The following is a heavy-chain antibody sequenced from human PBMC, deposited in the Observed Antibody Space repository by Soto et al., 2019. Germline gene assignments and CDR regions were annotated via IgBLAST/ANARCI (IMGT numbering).Heavy chain of an antibody. CDR1: GFTFKTYN. J-gene: IGHJ4*02. CDR3: ARDPSPDSSGWYYFDY. D-gene: IGHD6-19*01. Sequence: EVQLEESGGALVQPGGSLRLSCAASGFTFKTYNMNWVRQAPGKGLEWVSYIGTSGTPVYYADSVKGRFTISRDNAKNSLFLHMHSLSDEDTALYFCARDPSPDSSGWYYFDYWGQGTLVTVSS. CDR2: IGTSGTPV. V-gene: IGHV3-48*02.